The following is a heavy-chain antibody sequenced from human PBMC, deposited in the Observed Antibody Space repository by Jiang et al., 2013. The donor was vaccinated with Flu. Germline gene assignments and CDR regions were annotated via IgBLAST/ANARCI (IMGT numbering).Heavy chain of an antibody. CDR1: GYTFTSYT. J-gene: IGHJ4*02. D-gene: IGHD4-17*01. V-gene: IGHV1-3*01. CDR2: INAGNGYT. Sequence: CKSSGYTFTSYTLHWVRQAPGQRLEWMGWINAGNGYTKYSEKFQGRVSITRDTSAKTVDMELSSLRFEDTAVYYCARARTGPGDYAGRVAFDIWGQGTLVTVSS. CDR3: ARARTGPGDYAGRVAFDI.